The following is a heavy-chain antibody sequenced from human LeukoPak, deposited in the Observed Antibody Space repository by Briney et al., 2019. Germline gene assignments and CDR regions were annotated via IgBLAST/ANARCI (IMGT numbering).Heavy chain of an antibody. CDR3: ATYGSYYDSRYAFEI. D-gene: IGHD1-26*01. V-gene: IGHV3-74*01. Sequence: QPGGSLRLSCAASGFTFSSYWMHWVRQPPGKGLVWVSRINNDGSSTSYADSAKGRFTISRDNARNTLYLQMNSLRAEDTAVYYCATYGSYYDSRYAFEIWGQGTTVTVSS. CDR1: GFTFSSYW. CDR2: INNDGSST. J-gene: IGHJ3*02.